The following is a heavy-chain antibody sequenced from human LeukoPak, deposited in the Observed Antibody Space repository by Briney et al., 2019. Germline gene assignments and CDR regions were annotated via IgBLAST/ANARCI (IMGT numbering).Heavy chain of an antibody. V-gene: IGHV5-51*01. J-gene: IGHJ6*03. D-gene: IGHD3-10*01. Sequence: GESLKISCKGSGYSFTSYWIGWVRQMPGKGLEWMGIIYPGDSDTRYSPSFQGQVTISADKSISTAYLQWSSLKASDTAMYYCARQGITKVRGVIHYYYYYMDVWGKGTTVTVSS. CDR1: GYSFTSYW. CDR2: IYPGDSDT. CDR3: ARQGITKVRGVIHYYYYYMDV.